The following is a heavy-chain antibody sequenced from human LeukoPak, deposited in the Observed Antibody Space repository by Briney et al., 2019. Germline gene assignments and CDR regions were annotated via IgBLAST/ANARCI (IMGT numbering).Heavy chain of an antibody. V-gene: IGHV1-2*02. J-gene: IGHJ4*02. CDR3: ARDLRGGYSGYDFDY. D-gene: IGHD5-12*01. CDR1: GYTFTSYY. CDR2: INPNSGGT. Sequence: ASVKVSCKASGYTFTSYYMHWVRQAPGQGLEWMGWINPNSGGTNYAQKFQGRVTMTRDTSISTAYMELSRLRSDDTAVYYCARDLRGGYSGYDFDYWGQGTLVTVSS.